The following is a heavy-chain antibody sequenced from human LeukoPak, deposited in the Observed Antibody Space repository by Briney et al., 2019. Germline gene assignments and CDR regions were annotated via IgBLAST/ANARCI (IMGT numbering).Heavy chain of an antibody. D-gene: IGHD6-6*01. CDR2: INPNSGGT. CDR1: GYTFTGYY. J-gene: IGHJ5*02. Sequence: ASVKVSCKASGYTFTGYYMHWVRQAPGQGLEWMGWINPNSGGTYYAQKFQGRVTMTRDTSISTAYMELSRLRSDDTAVYYCARDRAYSSSSFWFDPWGQGTLVTVSS. V-gene: IGHV1-2*02. CDR3: ARDRAYSSSSFWFDP.